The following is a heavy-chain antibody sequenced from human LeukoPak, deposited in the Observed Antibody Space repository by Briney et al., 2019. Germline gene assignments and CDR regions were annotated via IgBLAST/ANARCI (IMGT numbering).Heavy chain of an antibody. CDR1: GFTVSSNY. V-gene: IGHV3-53*01. J-gene: IGHJ4*02. D-gene: IGHD5-24*01. CDR2: IYSGGST. Sequence: GGSLRLSCAASGFTVSSNYMSWVRQAPGKGLEWVSVIYSGGSTYYADSVKGRFTISRDNSKNTLYLQMNSLRAEDTAVYYYASSLQSPYYFDYWGQGTLVTVSS. CDR3: ASSLQSPYYFDY.